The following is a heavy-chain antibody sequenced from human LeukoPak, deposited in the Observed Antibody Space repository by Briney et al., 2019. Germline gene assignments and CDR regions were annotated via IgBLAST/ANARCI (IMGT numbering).Heavy chain of an antibody. D-gene: IGHD3-22*01. J-gene: IGHJ4*02. Sequence: SVKVSCKASGGTFSSYAISWVRQAPGQGLEWMGRIIPIFGTANYAQKFQGRVSITTDESTSTAYMELSSLRSEDTAVYYCASLDYYDSSNWGQGTLVTVSS. CDR3: ASLDYYDSSN. CDR2: IIPIFGTA. CDR1: GGTFSSYA. V-gene: IGHV1-69*05.